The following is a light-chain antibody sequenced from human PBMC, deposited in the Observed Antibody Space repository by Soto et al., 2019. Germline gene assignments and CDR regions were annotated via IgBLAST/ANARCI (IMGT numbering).Light chain of an antibody. V-gene: IGKV1-39*01. CDR1: QSISNH. CDR2: AAS. Sequence: DIQMTQSPSSLSASVEDRVIITCRAGQSISNHLNWYQQKPGKAPKLLIFAASSLQSGVPSRFSGSRSGPDFTLTISSLEPEDFAFYYCQQRSNWPRTFGQGTKVDIK. J-gene: IGKJ1*01. CDR3: QQRSNWPRT.